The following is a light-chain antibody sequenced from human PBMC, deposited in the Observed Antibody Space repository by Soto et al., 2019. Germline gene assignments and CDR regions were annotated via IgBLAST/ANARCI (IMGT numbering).Light chain of an antibody. CDR2: DVT. CDR3: TSYTSTSTPVL. J-gene: IGLJ2*01. CDR1: SSDVGGYDS. V-gene: IGLV2-14*03. Sequence: QAVVTQPASVSGSPGQSITISCTGTSSDVGGYDSVSWYQHHPGKAPKLMISDVTNRPSGASNRFSGSKSGNTASLTISGLQAEDEAVYYCTSYTSTSTPVLFGGGTKLTVL.